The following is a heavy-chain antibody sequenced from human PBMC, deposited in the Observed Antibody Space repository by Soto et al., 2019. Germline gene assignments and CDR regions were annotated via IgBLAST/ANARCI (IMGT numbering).Heavy chain of an antibody. D-gene: IGHD3-9*01. CDR3: ASLKTDDILNKYDY. V-gene: IGHV4-30-4*01. CDR1: GDSISSGDYY. Sequence: SETLSLTCTVSGDSISSGDYYWSWIRQPPGKGLEWIGCIYYSGNTYYNPSLKRRFSISVDTSKNQFSLQLSSVTVADTAVYYCASLKTDDILNKYDYWGQGSLVTGSS. CDR2: IYYSGNT. J-gene: IGHJ4*02.